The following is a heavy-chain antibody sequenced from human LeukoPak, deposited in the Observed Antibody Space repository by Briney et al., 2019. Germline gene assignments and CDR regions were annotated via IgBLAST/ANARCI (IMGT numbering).Heavy chain of an antibody. D-gene: IGHD3-22*01. CDR2: IYSSGTT. V-gene: IGHV4-4*07. J-gene: IGHJ3*02. CDR3: AREGYYCDTSSLRHWGTFDI. CDR1: RVSISSFY. Sequence: SETLSLTCTVSRVSISSFYWGWIRQPAGKGLEWIGRIYSSGTTNYNPSLKSRVAMSVDTSKNRFSLNLSSVTAADTAVYYCAREGYYCDTSSLRHWGTFDIWGQGTMVTVSS.